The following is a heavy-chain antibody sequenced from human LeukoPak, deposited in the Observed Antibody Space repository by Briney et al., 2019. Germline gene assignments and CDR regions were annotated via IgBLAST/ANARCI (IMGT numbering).Heavy chain of an antibody. CDR2: IDSGGST. J-gene: IGHJ4*02. D-gene: IGHD3-22*01. Sequence: GGSLRLSCAASGFTVNTNHMSWVRQAPGKGLEWVSEIDSGGSTFYAHSVKGRFTVSRDISKDMLYLQMNSLRAEDTAVYYCVRELRDYYDSSGYVDYWGQGTLVTVSS. CDR1: GFTVNTNH. V-gene: IGHV3-66*01. CDR3: VRELRDYYDSSGYVDY.